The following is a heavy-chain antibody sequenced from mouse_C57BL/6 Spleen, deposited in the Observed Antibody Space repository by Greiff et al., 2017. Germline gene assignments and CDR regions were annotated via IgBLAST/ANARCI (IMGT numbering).Heavy chain of an antibody. Sequence: EVHLVESGEGLVKPGGSLKLSCAASGFTFSSYAMSWVRQTPEQRLEWVAYISSGGDYIYYADTVKGRFTISRDNARNTLYLQMSSLKSEDTAMXYCTRGTYYYGSSPWFAYWGQGTLVTVSA. CDR1: GFTFSSYA. J-gene: IGHJ3*01. V-gene: IGHV5-9-1*02. CDR2: ISSGGDYI. CDR3: TRGTYYYGSSPWFAY. D-gene: IGHD1-1*01.